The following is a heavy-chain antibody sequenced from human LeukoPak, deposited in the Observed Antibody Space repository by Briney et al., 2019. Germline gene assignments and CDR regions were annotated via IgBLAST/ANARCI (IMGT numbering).Heavy chain of an antibody. J-gene: IGHJ6*03. CDR3: ERDPADARPNYYYMDV. V-gene: IGHV3-7*01. Sequence: GGTLRLSCAASGFTFSSYWMSWVRQAPGKGQEWVANIKQDGSEKYYVESVKGRFTISRDNAKNSLYLQMNSLRAEDTAVYYCERDPADARPNYYYMDVWGKGTTVTVSS. D-gene: IGHD6-6*01. CDR1: GFTFSSYW. CDR2: IKQDGSEK.